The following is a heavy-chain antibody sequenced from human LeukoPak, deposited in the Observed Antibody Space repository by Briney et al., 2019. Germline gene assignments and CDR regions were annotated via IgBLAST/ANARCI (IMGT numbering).Heavy chain of an antibody. J-gene: IGHJ6*02. D-gene: IGHD1-14*01. CDR3: AKGLYTARTSEYYYGMDV. CDR2: IYSGGST. V-gene: IGHV3-53*01. Sequence: GGSLRLSCAASGLTVSSNYMSWVRQAPGKGPEWVSVIYSGGSTYYADSVKGRFTISRDNSKNTLYLQMNSLRAEDTALYYCAKGLYTARTSEYYYGMDVWGQGTTVTVSS. CDR1: GLTVSSNY.